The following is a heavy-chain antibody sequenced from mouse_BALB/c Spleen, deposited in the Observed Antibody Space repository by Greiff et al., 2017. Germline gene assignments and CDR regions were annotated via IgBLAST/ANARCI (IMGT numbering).Heavy chain of an antibody. CDR3: AREYGNY. CDR2: ISSGGSYT. D-gene: IGHD2-10*02. V-gene: IGHV5-9-3*01. Sequence: EVQLVESGGGLVKPGGSLKLSCAASGFTFSSYAMSWVRQTPEKRLEWVATISSGGSYTYYPDSVKGRFTISRDNAKNTLYLQMSSLRSEDTAMYYCAREYGNYWGQGTTLTVSS. J-gene: IGHJ2*01. CDR1: GFTFSSYA.